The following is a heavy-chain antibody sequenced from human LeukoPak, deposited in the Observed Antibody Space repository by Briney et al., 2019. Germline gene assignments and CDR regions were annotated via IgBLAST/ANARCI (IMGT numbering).Heavy chain of an antibody. V-gene: IGHV1-2*02. J-gene: IGHJ5*02. Sequence: ASVKVSCKASGYSFTDYYINWVRQAPGQGLEWVGWINPSTGDTNYAQKFQGRVTMTRDTSLSTAYMELSRLRSEDTAVYYCAKRTPRTTVTTGWFDPWGQGSLVTVSS. CDR3: AKRTPRTTVTTGWFDP. CDR2: INPSTGDT. D-gene: IGHD4-17*01. CDR1: GYSFTDYY.